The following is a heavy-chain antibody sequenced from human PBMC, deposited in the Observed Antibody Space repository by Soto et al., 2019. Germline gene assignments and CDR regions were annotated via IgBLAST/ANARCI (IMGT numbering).Heavy chain of an antibody. V-gene: IGHV4-34*01. CDR1: GESFSAYY. CDR2: IHHTGDT. D-gene: IGHD3-10*01. CDR3: VRFAEHSPGSEPLADY. Sequence: QVHVQQWGAGLLKPSETLSLTCGVYGESFSAYYWNWIRQTPGKGLEWIGDIHHTGDTKYNPSLKSRITRSVDTSNHHFALKFASATAAATAVYYGVRFAEHSPGSEPLADYWGQGTLVTVSS. J-gene: IGHJ4*02.